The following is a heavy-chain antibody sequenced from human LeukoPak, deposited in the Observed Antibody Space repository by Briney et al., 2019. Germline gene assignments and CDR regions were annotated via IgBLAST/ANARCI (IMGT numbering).Heavy chain of an antibody. Sequence: SETLSLTCTVSGGSISSYYWSWIRQPPGKGLEWIGYIYYSGSTNYNPSLKSRVTISVDTSKNQFSLKLSSVTAADTAVYYCATSTVVTPEVYYYYGMDVWGQGTTVTVSS. CDR2: IYYSGST. CDR3: ATSTVVTPEVYYYYGMDV. CDR1: GGSISSYY. D-gene: IGHD4-23*01. V-gene: IGHV4-59*08. J-gene: IGHJ6*02.